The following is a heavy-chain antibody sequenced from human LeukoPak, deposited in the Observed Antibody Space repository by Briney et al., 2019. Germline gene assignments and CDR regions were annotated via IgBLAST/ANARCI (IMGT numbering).Heavy chain of an antibody. D-gene: IGHD1-26*01. CDR1: GFTFSSYA. Sequence: PGGSLRLSCAASGFTFSSYAMHWVRQAPGKALEWVAVISYDGSNKYYADSVKGRFTISRDNSKNTLYLQMNSLRAEDTAVYYCARDRVGATDYFDYWGQGTLVTVSS. CDR2: ISYDGSNK. J-gene: IGHJ4*02. CDR3: ARDRVGATDYFDY. V-gene: IGHV3-30-3*01.